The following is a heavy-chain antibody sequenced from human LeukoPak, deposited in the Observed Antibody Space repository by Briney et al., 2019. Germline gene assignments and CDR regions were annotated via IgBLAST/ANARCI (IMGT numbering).Heavy chain of an antibody. D-gene: IGHD2-15*01. CDR2: INPNSGGT. CDR1: GYTFTGYY. V-gene: IGHV1-2*02. J-gene: IGHJ5*02. CDR3: ARDGPYCSGGSCYSRKDSNWFDP. Sequence: ASVEVSCKASGYTFTGYYMHWVRQAPGQGLEWMGWINPNSGGTNYAQKFQGRVTMTRDTSISTAYMELSRLRSDDTAVYYCARDGPYCSGGSCYSRKDSNWFDPWGQGTLVTVSS.